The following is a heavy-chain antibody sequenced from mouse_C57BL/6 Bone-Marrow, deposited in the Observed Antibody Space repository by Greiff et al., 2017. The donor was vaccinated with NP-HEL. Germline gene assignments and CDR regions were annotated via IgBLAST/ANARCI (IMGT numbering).Heavy chain of an antibody. CDR2: INPGSSGT. D-gene: IGHD1-1*01. V-gene: IGHV1-54*01. CDR1: GYAFTNYL. Sequence: QVQLKQSGAELVRPGTSVKVSCKASGYAFTNYLIEWVKQRPGRGLEWIGVINPGSSGTNYNQKFKGKSTLTVDKSSSTAYMQLSSLTSEDSAVYYCARSPYYYGSPWFAYWGQGTLVTVSA. CDR3: ARSPYYYGSPWFAY. J-gene: IGHJ3*01.